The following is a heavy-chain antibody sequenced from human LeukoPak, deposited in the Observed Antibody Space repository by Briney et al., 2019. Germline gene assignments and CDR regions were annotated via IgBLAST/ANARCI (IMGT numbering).Heavy chain of an antibody. CDR2: ISYDGSNK. Sequence: GGSLRLSCAASGFTFSNAWMSWVRQAPGKGLEWVAVISYDGSNKYYADSVKGRFTISRDNSKNTLYLQMNSLRAEDTAVYYCARGVPVFDYWGQGTLVTVSS. CDR3: ARGVPVFDY. J-gene: IGHJ4*02. CDR1: GFTFSNAW. D-gene: IGHD5/OR15-5a*01. V-gene: IGHV3-30-3*01.